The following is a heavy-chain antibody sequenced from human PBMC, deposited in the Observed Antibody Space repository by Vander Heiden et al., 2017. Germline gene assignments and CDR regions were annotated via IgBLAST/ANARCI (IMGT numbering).Heavy chain of an antibody. CDR2: MNANNGRT. CDR3: ARGVAAGVDY. Sequence: QVQLVQSGAEVKEAGASVRVSCKASGYTFTSLDINWVRQATGQGLEWLGWMNANNGRTGYAQKFQGRVTMTRDTSISTAYMELSSLTSEDTAVYYCARGVAAGVDYWGQGTLVTVSS. CDR1: GYTFTSLD. J-gene: IGHJ4*02. D-gene: IGHD6-13*01. V-gene: IGHV1-8*01.